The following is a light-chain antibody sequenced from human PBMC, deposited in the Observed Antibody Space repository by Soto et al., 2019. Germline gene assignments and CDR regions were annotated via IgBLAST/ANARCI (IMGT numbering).Light chain of an antibody. Sequence: DIQMTQSPSTLSAAVGDRVTITWRVSHNIYSWLAWYQQKPGKAPRLLIHDASSLESGVPARFSGSGSGTEFTLSISSLQPDDFATHYCQQYNYYWTFGQGTKVDIK. CDR2: DAS. CDR3: QQYNYYWT. J-gene: IGKJ1*01. V-gene: IGKV1-5*01. CDR1: HNIYSW.